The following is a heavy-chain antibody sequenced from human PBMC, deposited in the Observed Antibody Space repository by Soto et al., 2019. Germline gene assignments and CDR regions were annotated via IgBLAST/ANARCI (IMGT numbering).Heavy chain of an antibody. D-gene: IGHD2-21*01. CDR1: GFTVSSYA. CDR3: AKLYSPVR. J-gene: IGHJ4*02. CDR2: ISGYGGDT. V-gene: IGHV3-23*01. Sequence: PGGSLRLSCAASGFTVSSYAVSWVRQAPGKGLEWVSGISGYGGDTYYADSVKGRFTISRDNSKNTLYLQMNSLRAEDTAIYYCAKLYSPVRWGQGTLVTVSS.